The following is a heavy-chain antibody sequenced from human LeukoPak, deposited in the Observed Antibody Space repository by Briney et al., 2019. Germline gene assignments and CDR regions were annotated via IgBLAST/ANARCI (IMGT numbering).Heavy chain of an antibody. Sequence: GESLKISCKGSGYXFTSYWICWVRQMPGKGLEWTGIIYPGDSDTRYSPSFQGQVTISADKSISTAYLQWSSLKASDTAMYYCARQSPRPVRYFAENWFDPWGQGTLVTVSS. D-gene: IGHD3-9*01. CDR1: GYXFTSYW. J-gene: IGHJ5*02. CDR3: ARQSPRPVRYFAENWFDP. CDR2: IYPGDSDT. V-gene: IGHV5-51*01.